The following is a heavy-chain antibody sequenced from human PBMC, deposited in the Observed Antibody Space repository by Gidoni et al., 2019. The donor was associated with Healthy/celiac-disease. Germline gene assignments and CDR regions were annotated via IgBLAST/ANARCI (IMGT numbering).Heavy chain of an antibody. CDR3: ARGVRMGFLSAEYYFDY. D-gene: IGHD2-8*01. Sequence: QVQLQQAGPGLVKPSQTLTRTCAISGDRVARNRAAWNWIRQSPSRGLGWLGRTYYRSKWYNDYAVSVKSRITINPDTSKNQFSLQLNSVTPEDTAVYYCARGVRMGFLSAEYYFDYWGQGTLVTVSS. CDR1: GDRVARNRAA. CDR2: TYYRSKWYN. V-gene: IGHV6-1*01. J-gene: IGHJ4*02.